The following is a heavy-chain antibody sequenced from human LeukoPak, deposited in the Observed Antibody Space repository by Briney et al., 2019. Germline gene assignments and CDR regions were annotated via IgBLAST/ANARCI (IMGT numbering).Heavy chain of an antibody. D-gene: IGHD4-17*01. Sequence: GGSLRLSRAASGFTFSSYAMSWVRQAPGKGLEWVSAISGSGGSTYYADSVKGRFTISRDNSKNTLYLQMNSLRAEDTAVYYCAKDATTVVLVPRVTYFDYWGQGTLVTVSS. J-gene: IGHJ4*02. CDR3: AKDATTVVLVPRVTYFDY. CDR2: ISGSGGST. V-gene: IGHV3-23*01. CDR1: GFTFSSYA.